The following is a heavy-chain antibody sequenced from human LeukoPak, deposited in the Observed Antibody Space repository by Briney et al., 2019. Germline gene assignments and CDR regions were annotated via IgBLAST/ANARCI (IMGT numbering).Heavy chain of an antibody. V-gene: IGHV3-53*01. CDR2: IYSGGNT. J-gene: IGHJ5*02. CDR1: GFTVSTNY. CDR3: TREGLDP. D-gene: IGHD2-21*01. Sequence: PGGSLRLSCAASGFTVSTNYMSWVRQAPGKGLEWVSLIYSGGNTNYADSVKGRFTISRDNAKNTMYLQMNSLRAEDTAVYYCTREGLDPWGQGTLVTVSS.